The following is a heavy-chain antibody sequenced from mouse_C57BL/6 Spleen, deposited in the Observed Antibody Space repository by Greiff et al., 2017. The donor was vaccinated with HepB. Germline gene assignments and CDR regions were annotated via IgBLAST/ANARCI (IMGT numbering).Heavy chain of an antibody. V-gene: IGHV1-82*01. J-gene: IGHJ4*01. CDR2: IYPGDGDT. CDR3: ARERIYYGNYGYYAMDY. Sequence: QVQLQQSGPELVKPGASVKISCKASGYAFSSSWMNWVKQRPGKGLEWIGRIYPGDGDTNYNGKFKGKATLTADKSSSTAYMQLSSLTSEDSAVYFCARERIYYGNYGYYAMDYWGQGTSVTVSS. CDR1: GYAFSSSW. D-gene: IGHD2-1*01.